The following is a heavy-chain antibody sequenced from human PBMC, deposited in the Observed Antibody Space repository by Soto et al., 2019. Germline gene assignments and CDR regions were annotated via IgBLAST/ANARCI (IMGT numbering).Heavy chain of an antibody. D-gene: IGHD3-10*01. Sequence: QLQLQESGPGLVRPSGTLSLTCAVSGGFTSTNNWWSWVRQPPGKGLEWIGDAYHSGSTEYNPSLKRRVSISVDKSKNQSSLKLASATAADTAVYYCARSPPSSYYGGSGTFDYWGQGTLVTVYS. J-gene: IGHJ4*02. CDR3: ARSPPSSYYGGSGTFDY. CDR1: GGFTSTNNW. V-gene: IGHV4-4*02. CDR2: AYHSGST.